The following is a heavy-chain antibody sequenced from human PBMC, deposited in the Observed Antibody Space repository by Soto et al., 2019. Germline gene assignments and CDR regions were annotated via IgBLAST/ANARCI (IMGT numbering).Heavy chain of an antibody. CDR2: INHSGST. D-gene: IGHD3-3*01. CDR1: GGSFSGYY. Sequence: SETLSLTCAVYGGSFSGYYWSWIRQPPGKGLEWIGEINHSGSTNYNPSLKSRVTMSIDTSKYQFSLTLSSVSAADTAIYFCARDNVWSGTYSFFDSWCQGTLVTVSS. CDR3: ARDNVWSGTYSFFDS. J-gene: IGHJ4*02. V-gene: IGHV4-34*01.